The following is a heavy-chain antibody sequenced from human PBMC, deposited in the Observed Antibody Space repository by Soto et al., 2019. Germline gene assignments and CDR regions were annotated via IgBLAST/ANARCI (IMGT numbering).Heavy chain of an antibody. CDR1: GFSFSTHN. CDR2: ISSDGRDK. D-gene: IGHD3-16*01. V-gene: IGHV3-30*04. CDR3: VSQVGVDS. J-gene: IGHJ4*02. Sequence: QVHLVESGGGVVQPGGSLRLSCAASGFSFSTHNMYWVRQAPGKGLEWVAIISSDGRDKYYADSVKGRCTISRDNSNNTGSLQVDSLRVEDTAVFYWVSQVGVDSWGQGTLVTVSS.